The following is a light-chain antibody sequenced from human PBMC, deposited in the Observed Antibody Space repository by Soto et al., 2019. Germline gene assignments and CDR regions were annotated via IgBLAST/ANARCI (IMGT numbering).Light chain of an antibody. J-gene: IGKJ4*01. Sequence: DIQMTQSPSALSASVGDRVTITCRASQSISTWLAWYQQKPGKAPKLLIYKASSLEGGVPSRFSGSGSGTECNITISSLQPDDFAPYYCQQFNTYPLTFGGGTTVDTK. V-gene: IGKV1-5*03. CDR2: KAS. CDR1: QSISTW. CDR3: QQFNTYPLT.